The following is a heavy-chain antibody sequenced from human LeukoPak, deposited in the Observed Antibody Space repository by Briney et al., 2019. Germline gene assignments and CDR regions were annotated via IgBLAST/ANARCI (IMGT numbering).Heavy chain of an antibody. CDR1: GFTFSDYY. V-gene: IGHV3-11*06. CDR3: ARAGITLAGPYWCFDL. CDR2: ISSSSSYT. J-gene: IGHJ2*01. Sequence: PGGSLRLSCAASGFTFSDYYMSWIRQAPGKGLEWVSYISSSSSYTNYADSVKGRFTISRDNAKNSLYLQMSSLRDEDTAVYYCARAGITLAGPYWCFDLWGRGTLVTVSS. D-gene: IGHD6-19*01.